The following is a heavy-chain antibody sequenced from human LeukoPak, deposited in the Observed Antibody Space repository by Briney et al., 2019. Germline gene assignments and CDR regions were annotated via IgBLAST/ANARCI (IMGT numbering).Heavy chain of an antibody. CDR1: GFTFSSYS. D-gene: IGHD4-17*01. V-gene: IGHV3-21*01. CDR2: ISSSSSYI. CDR3: ARVYDYGPGCFDY. Sequence: GGSLRHSCAASGFTFSSYSMNWVRQAPGKGLESFSSISSSSSYIYYADSVKGRFTIARNTAKNSLYLQMNSKRAEDTVVYYCARVYDYGPGCFDYWGQGTLVTVSS. J-gene: IGHJ4*02.